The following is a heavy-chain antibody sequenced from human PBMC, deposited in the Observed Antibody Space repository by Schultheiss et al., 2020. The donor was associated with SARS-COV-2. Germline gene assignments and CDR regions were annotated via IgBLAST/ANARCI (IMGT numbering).Heavy chain of an antibody. CDR1: GYTFTGYY. D-gene: IGHD3-10*01. V-gene: IGHV1-2*02. CDR3: ARDRWFGEK. J-gene: IGHJ4*02. CDR2: INPNSGGT. Sequence: ASVKVSCKASGYTFTGYYMHWVRQAPGQGLEWMGWINPNSGGTNYAQKFQGRVTMTRDTSISTAYMELSSLRSEDTAVYYCARDRWFGEKWGQGTLVTVSS.